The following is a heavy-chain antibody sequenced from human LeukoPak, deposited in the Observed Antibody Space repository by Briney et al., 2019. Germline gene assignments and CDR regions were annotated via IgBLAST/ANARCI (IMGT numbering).Heavy chain of an antibody. CDR1: GFTFSSYA. CDR2: ISSNGGST. V-gene: IGHV3-64*01. CDR3: ARDLRCSSTSCSYYFDY. J-gene: IGHJ4*02. D-gene: IGHD2-2*01. Sequence: GGSLRLSCAASGFTFSSYAMHWVRQAPGKGLEYVSAISSNGGSTYYANSVKGRFTISRDNSKNTLYLQMGSLRAEDMAVYYCARDLRCSSTSCSYYFDYWGQGTLVTVSS.